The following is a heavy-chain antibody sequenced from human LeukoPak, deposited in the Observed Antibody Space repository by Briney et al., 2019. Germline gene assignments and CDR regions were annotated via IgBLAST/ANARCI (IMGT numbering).Heavy chain of an antibody. CDR1: GFTFSSYS. CDR3: ARENLPPYYYDSSGYPDY. Sequence: GGSRRLSCAASGFTFSSYSMNWVRQAPGKGLEWVSSISSSSSYIYYADSVKGRFTISRDNAKNSLYLQMNSLRAEDTAAYYCARENLPPYYYDSSGYPDYWGQGTLVTVSS. J-gene: IGHJ4*02. CDR2: ISSSSSYI. V-gene: IGHV3-21*01. D-gene: IGHD3-22*01.